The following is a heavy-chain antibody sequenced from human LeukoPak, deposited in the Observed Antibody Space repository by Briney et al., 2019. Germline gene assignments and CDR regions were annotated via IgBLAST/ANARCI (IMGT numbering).Heavy chain of an antibody. CDR3: ARQLRYFDQTFDY. D-gene: IGHD3-9*01. J-gene: IGHJ4*02. CDR2: IIPIFGTA. V-gene: IGHV1-69*06. CDR1: GYTFSGYY. Sequence: SVKVSCKASGYTFSGYYMHWVRQAPGQGLEWMGGIIPIFGTANYAQKFQGRVTITADKSTSTAYMELSSLRSEDTAVYYCARQLRYFDQTFDYWGQGTLVTVSS.